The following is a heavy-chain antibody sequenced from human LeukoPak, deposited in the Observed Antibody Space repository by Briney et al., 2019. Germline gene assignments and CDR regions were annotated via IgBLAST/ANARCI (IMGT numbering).Heavy chain of an antibody. V-gene: IGHV4-59*11. D-gene: IGHD6-19*01. CDR1: GGSISSHY. Sequence: SETLSLTCTVSGGSISSHYWSWIRQPPGEGLEWIGYIYYSGSTNYNPSLKSRVTISVDTSKNQFSLRLSSVTAADTAVYYCARGTGEQWLTWFDPWGQGTLVTVSS. J-gene: IGHJ5*02. CDR2: IYYSGST. CDR3: ARGTGEQWLTWFDP.